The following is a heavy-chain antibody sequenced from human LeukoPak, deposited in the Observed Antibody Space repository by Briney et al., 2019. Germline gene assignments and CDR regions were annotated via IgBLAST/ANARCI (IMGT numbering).Heavy chain of an antibody. Sequence: GASVKVSCKASGYTFTGYYMHWVRQAPGQGLEWMGRINPNSGGTNYAQKFQGRVTMTRDTSICTAYMELSRLRSDDTAVYYCARGSSGYYYYFDYWGQGTLVTASS. CDR1: GYTFTGYY. J-gene: IGHJ4*02. CDR2: INPNSGGT. D-gene: IGHD3-22*01. CDR3: ARGSSGYYYYFDY. V-gene: IGHV1-2*06.